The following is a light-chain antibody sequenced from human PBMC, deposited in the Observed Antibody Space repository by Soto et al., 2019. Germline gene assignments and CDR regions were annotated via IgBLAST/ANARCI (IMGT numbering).Light chain of an antibody. CDR3: QHYGTSAL. J-gene: IGKJ3*01. CDR2: DAS. V-gene: IGKV3-20*01. CDR1: QSVSSSY. Sequence: EIVLTQSPGTLSLSPGERATLSCRASQSVSSSYFAWYQQKPGQAPRLLIYDASRATGIPDRFSGSGSRTDFTLIITRLEPEDFAVYYCQHYGTSALFGPGTKVDI.